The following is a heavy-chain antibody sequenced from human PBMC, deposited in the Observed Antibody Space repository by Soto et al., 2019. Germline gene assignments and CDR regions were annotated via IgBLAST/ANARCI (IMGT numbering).Heavy chain of an antibody. CDR2: ISGSGGST. D-gene: IGHD3-3*01. CDR1: GFTFSSYA. J-gene: IGHJ6*02. V-gene: IGHV3-23*01. CDR3: AKALYEYYYYGMDV. Sequence: SLRLSCAVSGFTFSSYAMRWVRQAPGKGLEWVSGISGSGGSTFYADSVKGRFTISRDNSKNTLYLQMHSLRAEDTAVYYCAKALYEYYYYGMDVWGQGTTVTVSS.